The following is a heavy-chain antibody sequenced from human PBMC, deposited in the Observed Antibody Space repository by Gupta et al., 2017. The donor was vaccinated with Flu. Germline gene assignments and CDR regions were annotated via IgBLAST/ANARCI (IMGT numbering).Heavy chain of an antibody. V-gene: IGHV4-30-4*01. CDR1: GGSISSGDYY. CDR2: IYYSGST. Sequence: QVQLQESGPGLVKPSQTLSLTCTVSGGSISSGDYYWTWIRQPPGKGLEWIGYIYYSGSTYYNPSLKRRVTISVDTSKNQFSLKLSSVTAADTAVYFCARAAIRTYYMDVWGIGTTATVSS. D-gene: IGHD2-21*01. CDR3: ARAAIRTYYMDV. J-gene: IGHJ6*03.